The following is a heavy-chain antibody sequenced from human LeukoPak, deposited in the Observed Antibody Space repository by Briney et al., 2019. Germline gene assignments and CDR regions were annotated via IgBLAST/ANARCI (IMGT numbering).Heavy chain of an antibody. J-gene: IGHJ1*01. V-gene: IGHV3-66*01. D-gene: IGHD4-17*01. CDR3: VRDFNTVTTAYLHH. CDR2: IYSGGST. Sequence: GGSLRLSCAASGFTVSSNYMSWVRQAPGKGLEWVSIIYSGGSTYYADSVKGRFTISRDDAKNSVYLQMNSLRAEETAVYYCVRDFNTVTTAYLHHWGQGTLVTVSS. CDR1: GFTVSSNY.